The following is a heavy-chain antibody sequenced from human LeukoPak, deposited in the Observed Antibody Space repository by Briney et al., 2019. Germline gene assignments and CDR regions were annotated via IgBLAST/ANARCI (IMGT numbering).Heavy chain of an antibody. CDR3: VRQFAS. J-gene: IGHJ4*02. V-gene: IGHV3-48*01. CDR1: GITFSDHI. CDR2: VSGSGSTV. Sequence: GGSLRLSCAASGITFSDHIMNWVRQLPGKRLEWVAYVSGSGSTVYYADSVKGRFTISRDNGKSSLYLQMNSLRVEDTALYYCVRQFASWGQGTLVTVSS.